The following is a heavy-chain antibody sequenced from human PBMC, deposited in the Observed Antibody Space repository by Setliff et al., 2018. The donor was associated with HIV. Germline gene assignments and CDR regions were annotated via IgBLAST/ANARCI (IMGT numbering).Heavy chain of an antibody. CDR3: ALWGYSNAGGFDY. D-gene: IGHD5-12*01. J-gene: IGHJ4*02. CDR2: LYNSGNT. V-gene: IGHV4-59*08. Sequence: SETLSLTCAVSGVSTTNFYWSWIRQPPGKGLEWIGYLYNSGNTKYNPSLKSRVTISIDMSKTHLSLSLTSVTAADTALYYCALWGYSNAGGFDYWGRGTLVTLL. CDR1: GVSTTNFY.